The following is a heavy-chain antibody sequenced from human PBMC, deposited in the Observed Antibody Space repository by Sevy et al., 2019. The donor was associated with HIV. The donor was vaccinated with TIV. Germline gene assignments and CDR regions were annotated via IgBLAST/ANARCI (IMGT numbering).Heavy chain of an antibody. CDR3: VRAQEVGASILDA. CDR2: IKQDGSEA. CDR1: GFNFRNFW. D-gene: IGHD1-26*01. Sequence: GGSLRLSCVASGFNFRNFWMSWVRQAPGKGLECVADIKQDGSEAYYVDSVKGRFTISRDNAKNSLYLQMNSLRDEDTAMYFCVRAQEVGASILDAWGQGTLVTVSS. J-gene: IGHJ5*02. V-gene: IGHV3-7*03.